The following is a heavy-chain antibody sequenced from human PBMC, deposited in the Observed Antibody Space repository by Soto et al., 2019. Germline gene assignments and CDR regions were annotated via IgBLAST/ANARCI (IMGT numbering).Heavy chain of an antibody. V-gene: IGHV3-9*01. J-gene: IGHJ6*04. CDR1: GFTFDDYA. CDR3: AKGGVLLWFGELLMDV. Sequence: GGSLRLSCAASGFTFDDYAMHWVRQAPGKGLEWVSGISWNSGSIGCADSVKGRFTISRDNAKNSLYLQMNSLRAEDTALYYCAKGGVLLWFGELLMDVWGKGTTVTVSS. D-gene: IGHD3-10*01. CDR2: ISWNSGSI.